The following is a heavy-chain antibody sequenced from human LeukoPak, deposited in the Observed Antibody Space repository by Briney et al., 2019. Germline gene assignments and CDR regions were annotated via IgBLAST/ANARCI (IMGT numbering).Heavy chain of an antibody. V-gene: IGHV3-23*01. Sequence: PGGSLRLSCVVSGITLSNYGMSWVRQAPGKGLEWVSGISGGGGGTNYADSVKGRFTVSGGNSRNTMYLQMNSLRAEDTAVYFCAKRGVEIRGLLVIGYHKETSYFDHWGQGVLVTVSS. CDR2: ISGGGGGT. J-gene: IGHJ4*02. CDR3: AKRGVEIRGLLVIGYHKETSYFDH. CDR1: GITLSNYG. D-gene: IGHD3-10*01.